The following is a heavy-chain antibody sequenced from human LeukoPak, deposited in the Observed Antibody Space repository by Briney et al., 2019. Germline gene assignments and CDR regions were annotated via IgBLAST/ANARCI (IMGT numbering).Heavy chain of an antibody. CDR1: GGSFSGYY. V-gene: IGHV4-34*01. J-gene: IGHJ5*02. Sequence: KPSETLSLTCAVYGGSFSGYYWSWIRQPPGKGLEWIGEINHSGSTNYNPSLKSRVTISVDTSKNQFSLKLSSVTAADTAVYYCARGGLRKHWFDPWGQGTLVTVSS. CDR3: ARGGLRKHWFDP. CDR2: INHSGST.